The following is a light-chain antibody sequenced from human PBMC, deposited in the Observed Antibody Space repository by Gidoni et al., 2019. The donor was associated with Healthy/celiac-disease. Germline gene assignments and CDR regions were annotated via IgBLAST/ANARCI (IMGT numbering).Light chain of an antibody. V-gene: IGKV1-39*01. CDR2: GAS. CDR3: QQSYSSPRT. J-gene: IGKJ1*01. Sequence: DIQITQSPSSLSASVGDRVTITCRASQSISLYLNWYQQNPGKAPKFLIYGASSLHSGVPSRFSGSGSGTDFTLTISSLQPEDFATYYCQQSYSSPRTFGQGTKVEIK. CDR1: QSISLY.